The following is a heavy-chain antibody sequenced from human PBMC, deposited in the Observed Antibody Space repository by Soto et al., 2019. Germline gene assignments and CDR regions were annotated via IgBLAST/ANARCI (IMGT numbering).Heavy chain of an antibody. D-gene: IGHD3-22*01. J-gene: IGHJ6*02. Sequence: GGSLRLSCAASGFTFSSYWMSWVRQAPGKGLEWVANIKQDGSEKYYVDSVKGRFTISRDNAKNSLYLQMNSLRAEDTAVYYCAREDGRYYDSSGYYKMNYYYYGMDVWGQGTTVTVSS. CDR3: AREDGRYYDSSGYYKMNYYYYGMDV. CDR2: IKQDGSEK. V-gene: IGHV3-7*01. CDR1: GFTFSSYW.